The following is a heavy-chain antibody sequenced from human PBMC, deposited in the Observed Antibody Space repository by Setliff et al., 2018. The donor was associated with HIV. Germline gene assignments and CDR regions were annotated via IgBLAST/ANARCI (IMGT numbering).Heavy chain of an antibody. Sequence: PSETLSLTCVVSGYSISSNDWWGWIRQSPGKGLEWIGSIYHSGSTYYNPSLKSRVTISVDTSKNQFSLKLSSVTAADTAVYYCASRRDGYNAISHWGQGTLVTVSS. V-gene: IGHV4-38-2*01. CDR3: ASRRDGYNAISH. D-gene: IGHD2-8*01. CDR1: GYSISSNDW. J-gene: IGHJ4*02. CDR2: IYHSGST.